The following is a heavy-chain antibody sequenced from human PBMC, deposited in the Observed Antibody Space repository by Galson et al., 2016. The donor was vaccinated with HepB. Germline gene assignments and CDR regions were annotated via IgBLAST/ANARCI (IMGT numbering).Heavy chain of an antibody. V-gene: IGHV3-7*01. J-gene: IGHJ6*02. CDR1: GFTFSSSW. CDR3: ARGDMEVSYHYYGLDV. CDR2: IKQDGSQK. D-gene: IGHD2-15*01. Sequence: SLRLSCAASGFTFSSSWMHWVCQAPGKGLEWLANIKQDGSQKYYVDSVKGRFTISRDNARNSLYLQMNSLRAEDTAVYYCARGDMEVSYHYYGLDVWGQGTTVTVSS.